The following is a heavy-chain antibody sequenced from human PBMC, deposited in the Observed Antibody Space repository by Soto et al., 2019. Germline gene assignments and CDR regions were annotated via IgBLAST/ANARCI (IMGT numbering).Heavy chain of an antibody. CDR3: AADPGGYCSGGSCYGLAY. D-gene: IGHD2-15*01. J-gene: IGHJ4*02. CDR2: IDVGSGNT. Sequence: ALKVSCTASGCSFTSSAVQCVGQALSRLREWIGWIDVGSGNTTYAQKFQETVTLTREMPTSTAYMDLSSLRPEATAVYYCAADPGGYCSGGSCYGLAYWGQGTLLTVSS. V-gene: IGHV1-58*01. CDR1: GCSFTSSA.